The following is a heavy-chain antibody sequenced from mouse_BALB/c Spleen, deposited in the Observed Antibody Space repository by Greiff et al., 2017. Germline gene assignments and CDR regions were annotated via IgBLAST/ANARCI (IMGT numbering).Heavy chain of an antibody. V-gene: IGHV1-87*01. J-gene: IGHJ4*01. CDR3: ARFYLPSEAMDY. CDR1: GYTFTSYW. D-gene: IGHD1-1*01. Sequence: VQLVESGAELARPGASVKLSCKASGYTFTSYWMQWVKQRPGQGLEWIGAIYPGDGDTRYTQKFKGKATLTADKSSSTAYMQLSSLASEDSAVYYCARFYLPSEAMDYWGQGTSVTVSS. CDR2: IYPGDGDT.